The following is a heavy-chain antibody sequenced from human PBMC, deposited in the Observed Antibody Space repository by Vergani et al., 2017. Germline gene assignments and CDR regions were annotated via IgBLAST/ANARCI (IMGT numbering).Heavy chain of an antibody. CDR3: ARGLYCSSTSCYSSLAARRRLFDP. CDR2: INHSGST. V-gene: IGHV4-34*01. D-gene: IGHD2-2*01. J-gene: IGHJ5*02. CDR1: GGSFSGYY. Sequence: QVQLQQWGAGLLKPSETLSLTCAVYGGSFSGYYWSWIRQPPGKGLEWIGEINHSGSTNYNPSLKSRVTISVDTSKNQFSLKLSSVTAADTAVYYCARGLYCSSTSCYSSLAARRRLFDPWGQGTLVTVAS.